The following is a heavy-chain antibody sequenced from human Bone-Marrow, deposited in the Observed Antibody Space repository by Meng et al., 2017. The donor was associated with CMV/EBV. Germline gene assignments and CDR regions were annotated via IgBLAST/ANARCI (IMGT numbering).Heavy chain of an antibody. Sequence: GESLKISCAASGFTFSSYGMHWVRQAPGKGLEWVAFIRYDGSNKYYADSVKGRFTISRDNSKNTLYLQMNSLRAEDTAVYYCAKGQRQLWLGNGWFDPWGQGTLVTVSS. CDR3: AKGQRQLWLGNGWFDP. V-gene: IGHV3-30*02. CDR1: GFTFSSYG. J-gene: IGHJ5*02. CDR2: IRYDGSNK. D-gene: IGHD5-18*01.